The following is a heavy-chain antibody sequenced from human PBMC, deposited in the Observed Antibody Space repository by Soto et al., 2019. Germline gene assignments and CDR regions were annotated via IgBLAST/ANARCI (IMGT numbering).Heavy chain of an antibody. V-gene: IGHV4-59*08. Sequence: SETLCLTCTVSGGSISSYYWSWIRQPPGKGLEWIGYIYYSGSTDYNPSLKSRVTISVDTSKNQFSLKLSSVTAADTAGYYCARLPRYSYGYKDWGQGTLVTVSS. D-gene: IGHD5-18*01. CDR1: GGSISSYY. CDR3: ARLPRYSYGYKD. CDR2: IYYSGST. J-gene: IGHJ4*02.